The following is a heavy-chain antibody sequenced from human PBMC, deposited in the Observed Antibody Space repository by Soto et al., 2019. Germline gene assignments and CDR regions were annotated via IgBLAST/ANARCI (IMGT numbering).Heavy chain of an antibody. Sequence: SESLSRTCTVSIDSMRDSFWSWVRHPPGKGLEWIGLVHHTGNTNYNPSLETRVTMLIDASANHFSLTLTSVTPADAAIYYCARGREDHVDHHFGHLFDSWGQGTLVTAPQ. D-gene: IGHD3-10*01. CDR1: IDSMRDSF. J-gene: IGHJ4*02. V-gene: IGHV4-59*01. CDR3: ARGREDHVDHHFGHLFDS. CDR2: VHHTGNT.